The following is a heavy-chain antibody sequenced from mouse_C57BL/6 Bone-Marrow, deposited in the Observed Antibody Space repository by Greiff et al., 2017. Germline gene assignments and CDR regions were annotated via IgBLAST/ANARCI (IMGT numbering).Heavy chain of an antibody. CDR3: AYYYGSSYGAMDY. D-gene: IGHD1-1*01. CDR1: GFTFSSYA. CDR2: ISDGGSYT. V-gene: IGHV5-4*03. Sequence: EVMLVESGGGLVKPGGSLKLSCAASGFTFSSYAMSWVRQTPEKRLEWVATISDGGSYTYYPDNVKGRFTISRDNAKNNLYLQMSHLKSEDTAMYYCAYYYGSSYGAMDYWGQGTSVTVSS. J-gene: IGHJ4*01.